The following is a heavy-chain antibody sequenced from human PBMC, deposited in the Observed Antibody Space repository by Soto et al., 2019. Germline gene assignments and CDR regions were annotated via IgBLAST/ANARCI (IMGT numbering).Heavy chain of an antibody. V-gene: IGHV3-23*01. Sequence: GGSLRLSCAASGFTFSYSAMSWVRQAPGRGLEWVSTISGSGGTPYYADSVKGRFTISRDNSKNSLYLVLNSLRADDTAIYYCAMGLAAAGPLDYWGQGALATVSS. CDR3: AMGLAAAGPLDY. J-gene: IGHJ4*02. D-gene: IGHD6-13*01. CDR1: GFTFSYSA. CDR2: ISGSGGTP.